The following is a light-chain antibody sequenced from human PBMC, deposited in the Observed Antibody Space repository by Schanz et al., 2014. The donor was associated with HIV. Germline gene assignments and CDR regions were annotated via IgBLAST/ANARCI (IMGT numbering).Light chain of an antibody. CDR3: QQYGSSPWT. J-gene: IGKJ1*01. V-gene: IGKV3-20*01. CDR1: QSVSSY. Sequence: EIVLTQSPATLSLSPGERATLSCRASQSVSSYLAWYQHKPGQAPRLVIYATSTRAAGIPDRFSGTGSGTDFTLTISRLEPEDFAVYYCQQYGSSPWTFGQGTRVDVK. CDR2: ATS.